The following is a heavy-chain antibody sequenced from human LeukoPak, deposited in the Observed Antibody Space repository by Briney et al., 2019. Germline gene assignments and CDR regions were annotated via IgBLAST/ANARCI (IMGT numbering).Heavy chain of an antibody. Sequence: PSETLSLTCTVSGGSISNYFWSWIRQPPGKGLEWIGYIYYTGSTNYNPSLKSRVTISVGTSKNQFSLKLSSVTAADTAVYYCARPSRSISTAGAFDIWGQGTMVTASS. D-gene: IGHD3-10*01. V-gene: IGHV4-59*01. CDR3: ARPSRSISTAGAFDI. CDR2: IYYTGST. CDR1: GGSISNYF. J-gene: IGHJ3*02.